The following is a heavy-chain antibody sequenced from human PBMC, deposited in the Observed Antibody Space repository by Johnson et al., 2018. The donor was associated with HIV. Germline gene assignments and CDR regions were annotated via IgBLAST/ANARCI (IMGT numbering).Heavy chain of an antibody. J-gene: IGHJ3*02. V-gene: IGHV3-30*04. CDR2: ISYDGHNE. D-gene: IGHD3-3*01. Sequence: QLVESGGGVVQPGRSLRLSCAASGFTFSSYAMHWVRQAPGKGLEWVAVISYDGHNEYYADSVEGRFTVSRDNTKNTLYLQMNSLRADDTAIYYCALTESRFLEWLFRAFDIWGQGTMVTVSS. CDR1: GFTFSSYA. CDR3: ALTESRFLEWLFRAFDI.